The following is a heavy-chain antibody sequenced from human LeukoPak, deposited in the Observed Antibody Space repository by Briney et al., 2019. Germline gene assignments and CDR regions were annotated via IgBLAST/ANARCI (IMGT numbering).Heavy chain of an antibody. CDR3: ARVHCSSTSCYFPDAFDI. Sequence: ASVKVSCKASGYTFTSYGISWVRQAPGQGLEWMGWISAYNGNTSYAQKLQGRVTMTTDTSTSTAYMELRSLRSDDTAVYYCARVHCSSTSCYFPDAFDIWGQGTMVTVSS. J-gene: IGHJ3*02. CDR1: GYTFTSYG. D-gene: IGHD2-2*01. V-gene: IGHV1-18*01. CDR2: ISAYNGNT.